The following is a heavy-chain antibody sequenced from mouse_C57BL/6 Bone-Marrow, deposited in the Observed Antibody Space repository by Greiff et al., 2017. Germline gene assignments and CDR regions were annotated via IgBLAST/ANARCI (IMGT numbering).Heavy chain of an antibody. J-gene: IGHJ1*03. CDR1: GFTFTDYY. CDR2: IRNKANGYTT. Sequence: EVKLMESGGGLVQPGGSLSLSCAASGFTFTDYYMSWVRQPPGKALEWLGFIRNKANGYTTEYSASVKGRFTISRDNSQSILYLQMNALRAEDSATYYWARSSLLRYRYFDVWGTGTTVTVSS. D-gene: IGHD1-2*01. V-gene: IGHV7-3*01. CDR3: ARSSLLRYRYFDV.